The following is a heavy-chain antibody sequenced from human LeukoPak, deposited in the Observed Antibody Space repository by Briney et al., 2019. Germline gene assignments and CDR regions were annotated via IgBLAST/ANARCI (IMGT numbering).Heavy chain of an antibody. CDR2: ISAYNGNT. D-gene: IGHD3-3*01. Sequence: ASVKVSCKASGYTFTSYGISWVRQAPGQGLEWMGWISAYNGNTNYAQKLQGRVTMTTDTSTSTAYMELRSLRSDDTAVYYCAREIGGAYYDFWSGYYYYFDYWGQGTLVTVSS. CDR1: GYTFTSYG. CDR3: AREIGGAYYDFWSGYYYYFDY. V-gene: IGHV1-18*01. J-gene: IGHJ4*02.